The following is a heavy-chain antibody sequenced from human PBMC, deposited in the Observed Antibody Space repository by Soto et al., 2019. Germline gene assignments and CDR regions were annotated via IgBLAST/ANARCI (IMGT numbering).Heavy chain of an antibody. CDR1: GAYISGADSY. CDR3: ARDFERSAIGP. V-gene: IGHV4-31*11. D-gene: IGHD3-9*01. CDR2: IAYSGDT. Sequence: QVHLQQSGPGLVKASETLSLSCVVSGAYISGADSYWFWIRKPPGKGLEWIGYIAYSGDTYYNPSLRRRVNISADRSENISAMTFKSVTAADAVVSSCARDFERSAIGPWGQGTAFPVSS. J-gene: IGHJ5*02.